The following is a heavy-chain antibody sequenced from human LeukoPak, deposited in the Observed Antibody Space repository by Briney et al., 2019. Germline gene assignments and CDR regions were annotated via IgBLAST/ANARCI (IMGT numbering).Heavy chain of an antibody. Sequence: PGGSLRLSCAASGFTFSSYSMDWVRQAPGKGLEWVSYISAISSSSTYYADSVKGRFTISRDNAKNSLYLQMNSLRAKDTAVYSCARGADGVSSNSRGWFDPWGQGTLVTVSS. J-gene: IGHJ5*02. D-gene: IGHD2-15*01. CDR3: ARGADGVSSNSRGWFDP. V-gene: IGHV3-48*04. CDR1: GFTFSSYS. CDR2: ISAISSSST.